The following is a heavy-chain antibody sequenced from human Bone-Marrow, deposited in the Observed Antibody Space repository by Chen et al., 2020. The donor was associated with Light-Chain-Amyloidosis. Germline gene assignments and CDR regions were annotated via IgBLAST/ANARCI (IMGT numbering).Heavy chain of an antibody. V-gene: IGHV4-30-2*01. CDR2: VYQSGST. CDR3: ARGNWNDLAFDV. J-gene: IGHJ3*01. CDR1: GGSITSGSFS. D-gene: IGHD1-1*01. Sequence: QLQLQESGSGLVTSSQTLSPTCAVSGGSITSGSFSWNWIRQPLGKGLEWIGYVYQSGSTYYNPSLNSRVTISVDLSENHFSLTLRSLTAADSAVYYCARGNWNDLAFDVWGQGTLVTVSS.